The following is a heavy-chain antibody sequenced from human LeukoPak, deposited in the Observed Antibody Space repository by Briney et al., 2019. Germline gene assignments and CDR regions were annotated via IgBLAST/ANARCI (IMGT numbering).Heavy chain of an antibody. J-gene: IGHJ4*02. Sequence: TSETLSLTCAVYGGSFSGYYWSWIRQPPGKGLEWIGEIYHSGSPNYNPSLKSRVTISVDKSRNHFSLNLSSVTAADTAVYYCARVTINNCHSCASGGQGPLFTVS. CDR1: GGSFSGYY. V-gene: IGHV4-34*01. CDR2: IYHSGSP. D-gene: IGHD1-1*01. CDR3: ARVTINNCHSCAS.